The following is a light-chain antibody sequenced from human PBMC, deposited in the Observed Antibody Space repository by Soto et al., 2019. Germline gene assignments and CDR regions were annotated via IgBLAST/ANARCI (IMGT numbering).Light chain of an antibody. CDR2: AVR. Sequence: QSALTQPHSVSGSPGQSVTISCTGTNSDVGRYNSVSWYQQLPGKAPQLIISAVRQRPSGVPDRFSGSKSGNTASLTISGLQTDDEADYFCFSFTTTSTHVFGTGTKLTVL. CDR3: FSFTTTSTHV. CDR1: NSDVGRYNS. J-gene: IGLJ1*01. V-gene: IGLV2-11*01.